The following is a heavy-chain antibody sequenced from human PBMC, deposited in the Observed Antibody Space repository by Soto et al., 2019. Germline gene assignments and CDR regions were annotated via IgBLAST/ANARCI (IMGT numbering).Heavy chain of an antibody. D-gene: IGHD5-12*01. CDR2: INHSGGT. J-gene: IGHJ6*01. CDR1: GGSFSAYY. V-gene: IGHV4-34*01. Sequence: SETLSLTCAVYGGSFSAYYWGWIRQPPGKGLEWIGEINHSGGTSYNPSLKSRVTISVDTSKSQFSLKLTSVTAADRAVYYCAGRNSGYDYASYYYYGMDVWGQGTTVTVS. CDR3: AGRNSGYDYASYYYYGMDV.